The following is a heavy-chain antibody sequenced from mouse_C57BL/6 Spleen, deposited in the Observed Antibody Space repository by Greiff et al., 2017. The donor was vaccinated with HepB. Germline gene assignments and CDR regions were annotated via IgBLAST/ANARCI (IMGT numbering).Heavy chain of an antibody. V-gene: IGHV5-9-1*02. CDR2: ISSGGDYI. CDR1: GFTFSSYA. CDR3: TREGFYYDYDGAWFAY. J-gene: IGHJ3*01. D-gene: IGHD2-4*01. Sequence: EVKLVESGEGLVKPGGSLKLSCAASGFTFSSYAMSWVRQTPEKRLEWVAYISSGGDYIYYADTVKGRFTISRDNARNTLYLQMSSLKSEDTAMYYCTREGFYYDYDGAWFAYWGQGTLVTVSA.